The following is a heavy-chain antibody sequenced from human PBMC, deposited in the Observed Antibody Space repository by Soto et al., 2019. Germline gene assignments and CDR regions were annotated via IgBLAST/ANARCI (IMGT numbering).Heavy chain of an antibody. Sequence: PSETLSLTCAVYGGSFSGYYWSWIRQPPGKGLEWIGEINHSGSTNYNPSLKSRVTISVDTSKNQFSLKLSSVTAADTAVYYCASVLGNDAFDIWGQGTMVTGSS. CDR3: ASVLGNDAFDI. CDR2: INHSGST. V-gene: IGHV4-34*01. CDR1: GGSFSGYY. D-gene: IGHD3-3*02. J-gene: IGHJ3*02.